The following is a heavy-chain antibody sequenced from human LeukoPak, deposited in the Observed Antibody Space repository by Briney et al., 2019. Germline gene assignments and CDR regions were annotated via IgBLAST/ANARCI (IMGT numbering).Heavy chain of an antibody. Sequence: SETLSLTCTVSGGSISSSSYYWGWIRQPPGKGLEWIGSIYYSGSTYYNPSLKSRVTISVDTSKNQFSLKLSSVTAADTAVYYCARQSADTEGYYDFWSGYSEPYYFDYWGQGTLVTVSS. V-gene: IGHV4-39*01. CDR3: ARQSADTEGYYDFWSGYSEPYYFDY. D-gene: IGHD3-3*01. CDR1: GGSISSSSYY. J-gene: IGHJ4*02. CDR2: IYYSGST.